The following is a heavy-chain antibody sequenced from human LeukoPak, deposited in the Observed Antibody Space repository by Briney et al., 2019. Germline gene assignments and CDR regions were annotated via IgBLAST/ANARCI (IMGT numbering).Heavy chain of an antibody. CDR2: IRYDGSNK. CDR1: GFTVSSYG. Sequence: GGSLRLSCAASGFTVSSYGMHWVRQAPGKGLEWVAFIRYDGSNKYYADSVKGRFTISRDNSKNTLYLQMNSLRAEDTAVYYCAKAIVVVPEFDYWGQGTLVTVSS. D-gene: IGHD2-2*01. J-gene: IGHJ4*02. CDR3: AKAIVVVPEFDY. V-gene: IGHV3-30*02.